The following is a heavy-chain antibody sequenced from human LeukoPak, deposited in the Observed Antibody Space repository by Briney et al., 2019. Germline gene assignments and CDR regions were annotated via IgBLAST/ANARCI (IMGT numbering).Heavy chain of an antibody. J-gene: IGHJ4*02. Sequence: GGSLRLSCAASGFTSSSYGMHWVRQAPGKGLEWVAVISYDGSNKYYADSVKGRFTISRGNSKNTLYLQMNSLRAEDTAVYYCAKDSYLITMVRGVISPSFDYWGQGTLVTVSS. V-gene: IGHV3-30*18. CDR3: AKDSYLITMVRGVISPSFDY. CDR1: GFTSSSYG. CDR2: ISYDGSNK. D-gene: IGHD3-10*01.